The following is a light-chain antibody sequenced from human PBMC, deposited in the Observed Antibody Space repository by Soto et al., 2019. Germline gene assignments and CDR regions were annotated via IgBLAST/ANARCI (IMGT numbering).Light chain of an antibody. J-gene: IGKJ1*01. Sequence: EIVLTQSPGTLSLSPGERATLSFRASQSVSNNYLAWYQQKPGQAPRLLIYGASNRATGIPDRFSGSGSGTDFTLTISRLEPEDFAVYYCQQYGSSGTFGHGTKVDIK. V-gene: IGKV3-20*01. CDR3: QQYGSSGT. CDR2: GAS. CDR1: QSVSNNY.